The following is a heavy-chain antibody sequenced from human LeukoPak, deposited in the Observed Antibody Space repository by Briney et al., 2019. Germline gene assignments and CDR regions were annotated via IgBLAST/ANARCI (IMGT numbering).Heavy chain of an antibody. Sequence: GGSLRLSCAASGFTFSTYWMTWVRQAPGKGLEWVASIKEDGSEKYYVDSVQGRFTISRDNAKISMYLQMNSLRAEDTGVYYCARGGYYRFEYWGQGTLVTVSS. CDR2: IKEDGSEK. D-gene: IGHD2/OR15-2a*01. CDR3: ARGGYYRFEY. J-gene: IGHJ4*02. CDR1: GFTFSTYW. V-gene: IGHV3-7*01.